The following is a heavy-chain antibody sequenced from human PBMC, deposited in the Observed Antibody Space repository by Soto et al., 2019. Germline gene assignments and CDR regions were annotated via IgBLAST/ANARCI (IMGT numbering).Heavy chain of an antibody. CDR2: IYYSGST. CDR3: ARDGPYYYGFDV. V-gene: IGHV4-59*12. Sequence: CVTWSVADGKISSFGGRWIMQPPGKGLEWIGYIYYSGSTNYNPSLKSRVTISADTSKNLFSLKLRSVTAADTALYFCARDGPYYYGFDVWGQGTTVTVSS. CDR1: DGKISSFG. J-gene: IGHJ6*02.